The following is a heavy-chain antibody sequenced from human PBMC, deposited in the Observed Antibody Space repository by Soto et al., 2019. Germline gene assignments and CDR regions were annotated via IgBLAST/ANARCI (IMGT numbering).Heavy chain of an antibody. J-gene: IGHJ6*02. CDR3: DRNNPGRGSPSYGMDV. D-gene: IGHD1-26*01. V-gene: IGHV5-51*01. CDR2: IYPGDSDT. Sequence: GESLKISCKGSGYSFTSYWIGWVRQMPGKGLEWMGIIYPGDSDTRYSPSFQGQVTISADKSISTAYLQWSSLKASDTAMYYCDRNNPGRGSPSYGMDVWGQGTTVTVSS. CDR1: GYSFTSYW.